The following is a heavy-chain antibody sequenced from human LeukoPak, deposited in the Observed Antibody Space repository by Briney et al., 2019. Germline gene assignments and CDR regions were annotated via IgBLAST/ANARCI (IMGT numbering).Heavy chain of an antibody. CDR2: IDWDDDK. CDR1: GFSLSTSGMC. Sequence: SGPALVKPTQTLTLTCTFSGFSLSTSGMCVSWIRQPPGKALEWLARIDWDDDKYYSTSLKTRLTISKDTSKNQVVLTMTNMDPVDTATYYCARGFSSGYYFDYWGQGTLVTVSS. D-gene: IGHD3-22*01. J-gene: IGHJ4*02. CDR3: ARGFSSGYYFDY. V-gene: IGHV2-70*11.